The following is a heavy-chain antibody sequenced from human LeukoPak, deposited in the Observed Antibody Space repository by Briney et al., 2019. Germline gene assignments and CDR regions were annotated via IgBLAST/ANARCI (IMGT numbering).Heavy chain of an antibody. V-gene: IGHV6-1*01. CDR1: VDSVSTNSAA. CDR3: ERGNRDFDS. D-gene: IGHD2-21*02. Sequence: SQTLSLTCAISVDSVSTNSAAWNWIRQSPSRGLEWLGRTYYRAKWSQDYAPSVHSRITINPDTSKNQFSLHLTSVTPADPAVSYCERGNRDFDSWGQGTLVTASS. J-gene: IGHJ5*01. CDR2: TYYRAKWSQ.